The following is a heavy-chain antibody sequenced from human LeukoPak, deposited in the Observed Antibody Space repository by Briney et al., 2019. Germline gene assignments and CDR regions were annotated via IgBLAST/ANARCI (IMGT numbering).Heavy chain of an antibody. CDR3: ARETYYDILTGYPPYAFDI. Sequence: GGSLRLSCAASGFTFSTYSMNWVRQTPGKGLEWVSVIYSGGSTYYADSVKGRFTISRDNSKNTLYLQMNSRRAEDTAVYYCARETYYDILTGYPPYAFDIWGQGTMVTVSS. CDR1: GFTFSTYS. D-gene: IGHD3-9*01. J-gene: IGHJ3*02. V-gene: IGHV3-53*01. CDR2: IYSGGST.